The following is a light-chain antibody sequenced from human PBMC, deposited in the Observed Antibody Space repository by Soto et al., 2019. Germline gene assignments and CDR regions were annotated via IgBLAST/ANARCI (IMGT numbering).Light chain of an antibody. Sequence: EIVLTQSPATLSLSPGERATLSCRASQSVSSYLAWYQQKPGQAPRLLIYDASNRATGIPARFSGSWSGTDFTLTISSLEPEDFAVYYCQQRSGTFGQGTKVDIK. CDR1: QSVSSY. J-gene: IGKJ1*01. CDR2: DAS. CDR3: QQRSGT. V-gene: IGKV3-11*01.